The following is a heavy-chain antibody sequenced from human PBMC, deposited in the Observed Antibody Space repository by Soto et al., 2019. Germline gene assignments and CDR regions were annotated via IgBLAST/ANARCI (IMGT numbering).Heavy chain of an antibody. CDR2: ISYDGSNK. J-gene: IGHJ4*02. CDR3: AKVGSSGYLGY. Sequence: QVQLVESGGGVVQPGRSLRLSCAASEFTFSSYGMHWVRQAPGKGLEWVAVISYDGSNKYYADSVKGRFTISRDNSKNTLYLQMNSLRAEDTAVYYCAKVGSSGYLGYWGQGTLVTVSS. V-gene: IGHV3-30*18. CDR1: EFTFSSYG. D-gene: IGHD3-22*01.